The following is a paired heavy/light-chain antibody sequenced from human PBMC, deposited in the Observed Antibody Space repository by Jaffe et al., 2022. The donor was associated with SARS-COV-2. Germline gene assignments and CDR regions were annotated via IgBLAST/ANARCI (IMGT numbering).Light chain of an antibody. V-gene: IGKV1-5*03. CDR3: QQYNSYSPTGA. CDR2: KAS. Sequence: DIQMTQSPSTLSASVGDRVTISCRASQTINSWLAWYQQKPGKAPKLLIYKASNLESGVPSRFSATGSGTEFSLTISSLQPDDFATYYCQQYNSYSPTGAFGQGTKVEIK. J-gene: IGKJ1*01. CDR1: QTINSW.
Heavy chain of an antibody. CDR2: ISRPGNAI. V-gene: IGHV3-11*01. D-gene: IGHD6-13*01. CDR1: GFTFSDSY. Sequence: QVQLVESGGGLVKPGGSLRLSCAASGFTFSDSYMSWIRQAPGKGLEWISYISRPGNAIKYADSVKGRFTISRDNSRNSLFLQMNSLRAEDTAVYYCATGTLQWGLTAAGVPFRDWGQGTLVTVSS. J-gene: IGHJ4*02. CDR3: ATGTLQWGLTAAGVPFRD.